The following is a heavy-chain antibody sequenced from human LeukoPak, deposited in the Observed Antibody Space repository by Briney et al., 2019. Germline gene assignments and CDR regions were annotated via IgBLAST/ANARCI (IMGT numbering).Heavy chain of an antibody. Sequence: GGSLRLSCAASGFTFSSYEMNWVRQAPGKGLERVSYISSSGSTIYYADSVKGRFTISRDNAKNSLYLQMNGLRAEDTAVYYCARDHTTWGYWGQGTLVTVSS. V-gene: IGHV3-48*03. J-gene: IGHJ4*02. D-gene: IGHD7-27*01. CDR1: GFTFSSYE. CDR3: ARDHTTWGY. CDR2: ISSSGSTI.